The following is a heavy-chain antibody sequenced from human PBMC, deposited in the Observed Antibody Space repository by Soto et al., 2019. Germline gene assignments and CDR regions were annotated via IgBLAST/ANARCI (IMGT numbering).Heavy chain of an antibody. Sequence: EVQLVESGGGLVQPGGSLRLSCAASGFIVSRNYMTWVRQAPGKGLEWVSVIYSGGNTYYADSVKGRFTISRDNSKNTLYLQMNSLRAEDTAVYYCARSGGNYWFDPWGQGTLVTVSS. V-gene: IGHV3-66*01. D-gene: IGHD2-21*02. CDR2: IYSGGNT. CDR3: ARSGGNYWFDP. CDR1: GFIVSRNY. J-gene: IGHJ5*02.